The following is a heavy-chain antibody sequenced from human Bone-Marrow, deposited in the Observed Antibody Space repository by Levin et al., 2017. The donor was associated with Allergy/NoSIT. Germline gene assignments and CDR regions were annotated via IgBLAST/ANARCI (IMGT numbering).Heavy chain of an antibody. J-gene: IGHJ4*02. Sequence: SGPTLVKPTQTLTLTCTLSGFSLTRGVAVGWIRQPPGKALEWLALIYWDDDKRYSPSLKSRLTITKDTSKNQVVLTMTNVDPVDTATYYCAHALTLTEYFDYWGQGTLVTVSS. D-gene: IGHD1-14*01. V-gene: IGHV2-5*02. CDR2: IYWDDDK. CDR3: AHALTLTEYFDY. CDR1: GFSLTRGVA.